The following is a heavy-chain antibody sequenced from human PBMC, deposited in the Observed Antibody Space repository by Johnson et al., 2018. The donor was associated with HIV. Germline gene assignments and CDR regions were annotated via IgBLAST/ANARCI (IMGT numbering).Heavy chain of an antibody. V-gene: IGHV3-30*19. Sequence: QMLLVESGGGVVQPGRSLRLSCAASGFTFSSYGMHWVRQAPGKGLEWVAVIWYDGSNKYYADSVKGRFTISRDNSKNTLYLQMNSLRAEDTAVYYCARDSPRIVGVPDAFDIWGQGTMVTVSS. D-gene: IGHD1-26*01. CDR3: ARDSPRIVGVPDAFDI. J-gene: IGHJ3*02. CDR2: IWYDGSNK. CDR1: GFTFSSYG.